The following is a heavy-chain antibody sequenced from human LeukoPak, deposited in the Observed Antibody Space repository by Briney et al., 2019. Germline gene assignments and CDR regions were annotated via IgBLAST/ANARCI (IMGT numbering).Heavy chain of an antibody. CDR1: GGSFNSCY. CDR3: ARLLTEGYYFDY. V-gene: IGHV4-34*01. D-gene: IGHD4/OR15-4a*01. J-gene: IGHJ4*02. CDR2: INHSGST. Sequence: SETLSLTCAVYGGSFNSCYWSWTRQPPGKGLEWIGEINHSGSTNYNPSLKSRVTISVDTSKNQFSLKLSSVTAADTAVYYCARLLTEGYYFDYWGQGTLVTVSS.